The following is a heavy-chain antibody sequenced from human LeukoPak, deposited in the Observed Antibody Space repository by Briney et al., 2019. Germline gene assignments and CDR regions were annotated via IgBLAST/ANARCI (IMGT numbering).Heavy chain of an antibody. D-gene: IGHD3-10*01. CDR1: GGSFSGYY. V-gene: IGHV4-34*01. CDR2: INHSGST. Sequence: SETLSLTCAVYGGSFSGYYWSWIRQPPGKGLEWIGEINHSGSTNYNPSLKSRVTISVDTSKNQFSLELSSVTAADTAVYYCARNYGSGSYYPYFDYWGQGTLVTVSS. J-gene: IGHJ4*02. CDR3: ARNYGSGSYYPYFDY.